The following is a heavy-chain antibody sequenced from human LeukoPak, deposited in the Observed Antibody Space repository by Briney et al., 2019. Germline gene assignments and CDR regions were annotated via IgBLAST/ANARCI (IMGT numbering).Heavy chain of an antibody. CDR2: ISYDGSNK. V-gene: IGHV3-30*18. CDR3: AKDLVVVDYNYYGMDV. D-gene: IGHD2-15*01. J-gene: IGHJ6*02. CDR1: EFTFSNYA. Sequence: GGSLRLSCAASEFTFSNYAMHWVRQAPGKGLEWVAVISYDGSNKYYADSVKGRFTISRDNSKNTLYLQMNSLRAEDTAVYYCAKDLVVVDYNYYGMDVWGQGTTVTVSS.